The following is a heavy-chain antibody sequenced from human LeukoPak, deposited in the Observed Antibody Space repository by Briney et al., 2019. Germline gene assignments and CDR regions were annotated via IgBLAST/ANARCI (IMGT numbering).Heavy chain of an antibody. J-gene: IGHJ4*02. D-gene: IGHD2-2*01. Sequence: GGSLRLSCAASGFTFSSYAMSWVRQALGKGLEWVSAISGSGGSTYYADSVKGRFTISRDNSKNTLYLQMNSLRAEDTAVYYCAKDRGVVVPAAPCYWGQGTLVTVSS. V-gene: IGHV3-23*01. CDR2: ISGSGGST. CDR1: GFTFSSYA. CDR3: AKDRGVVVPAAPCY.